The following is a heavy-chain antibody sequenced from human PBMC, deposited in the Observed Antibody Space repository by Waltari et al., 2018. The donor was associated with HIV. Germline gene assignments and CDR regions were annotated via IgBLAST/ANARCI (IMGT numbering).Heavy chain of an antibody. V-gene: IGHV3-23*01. D-gene: IGHD3-22*01. CDR2: ITGITDDT. CDR3: ARPRVYYDSSGYWYY. CDR1: GFPFSASG. J-gene: IGHJ4*02. Sequence: EVQLLESGGGLVQQGGYLRLACVGSGFPFSASGTSWVRLAPGKGLEWVSGITGITDDTYYADSVKGRFTISRDNSNNMLYLQMKGVRVEDTAVYYCARPRVYYDSSGYWYYWGQGALVTVSS.